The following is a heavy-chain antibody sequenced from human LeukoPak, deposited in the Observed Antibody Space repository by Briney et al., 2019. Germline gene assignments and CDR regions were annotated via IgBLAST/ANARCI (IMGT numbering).Heavy chain of an antibody. Sequence: GGSLRLSCAASGFTFTSYAMSWVRQAPGKGLEWVSAITGSGDTTYYAASVKGRFTISRDNSKNTLYLQMNSLRAEDTAVYYCAKVRRGTPVDAFDIWGQGTMVTVSS. CDR2: ITGSGDTT. V-gene: IGHV3-23*01. J-gene: IGHJ3*02. CDR1: GFTFTSYA. D-gene: IGHD2-15*01. CDR3: AKVRRGTPVDAFDI.